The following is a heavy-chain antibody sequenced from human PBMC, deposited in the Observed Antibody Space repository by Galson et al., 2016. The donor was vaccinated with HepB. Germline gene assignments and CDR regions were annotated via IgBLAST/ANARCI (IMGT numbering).Heavy chain of an antibody. CDR3: ARVVGFWNGYLYLFHGLDV. J-gene: IGHJ6*02. V-gene: IGHV3-53*01. CDR1: GFTVYGNY. CDR2: IYSRGDT. D-gene: IGHD3-3*01. Sequence: SLRLSCAASGFTVYGNYMSWVRQAPGKGLEWVSMIYSRGDTYYADSVKGRFTISRDFSKNTVSLQIDSLTAEDTALYYLARVVGFWNGYLYLFHGLDVWGQGTTVTVSS.